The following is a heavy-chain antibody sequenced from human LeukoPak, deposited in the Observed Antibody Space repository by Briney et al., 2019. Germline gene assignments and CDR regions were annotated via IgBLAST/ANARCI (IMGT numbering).Heavy chain of an antibody. J-gene: IGHJ3*02. D-gene: IGHD4-17*01. V-gene: IGHV3-11*01. Sequence: GGSLRLSCAASGFTFSDYYMSWIRQAPGKGLEWVSYISSSGSTIYYADSVKGRFTISRDNSKNTLYLQMNSLRAEDTAVYFCAKDPNGDFIGTFDIWGQGTMVTVSS. CDR2: ISSSGSTI. CDR3: AKDPNGDFIGTFDI. CDR1: GFTFSDYY.